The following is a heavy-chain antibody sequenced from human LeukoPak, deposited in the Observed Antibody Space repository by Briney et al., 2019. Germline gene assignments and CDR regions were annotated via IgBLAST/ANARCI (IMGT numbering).Heavy chain of an antibody. Sequence: GRSLRLSCAASGFTFSSYAIHWVRQAPGKGLEWVVVISYDGSNKYYADSVKGRFTISRDNSKNTLYLQMNSLRAEDTAVYYCARDFVAVAGTEGFDYWGQGTLVTVSS. CDR1: GFTFSSYA. CDR2: ISYDGSNK. V-gene: IGHV3-30-3*01. J-gene: IGHJ4*02. CDR3: ARDFVAVAGTEGFDY. D-gene: IGHD6-19*01.